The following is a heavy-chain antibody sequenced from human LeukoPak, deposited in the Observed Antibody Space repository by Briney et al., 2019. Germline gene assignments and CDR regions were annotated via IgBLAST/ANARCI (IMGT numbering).Heavy chain of an antibody. D-gene: IGHD5-12*01. CDR2: IIPIFGTA. J-gene: IGHJ4*02. CDR1: GGTFSSYA. V-gene: IGHV1-69*13. CDR3: ARAKSGYLYYFDY. Sequence: SVKVSCKASGGTFSSYAISWVRQAPGQGLEWMGGIIPIFGTANYAQKFQGRVTITADESTSTAYIELSSLRSEDTAVYYCARAKSGYLYYFDYWGQGTLVTVSS.